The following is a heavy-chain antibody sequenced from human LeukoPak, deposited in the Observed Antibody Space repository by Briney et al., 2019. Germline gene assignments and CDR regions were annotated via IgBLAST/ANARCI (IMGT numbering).Heavy chain of an antibody. CDR3: ARGETVTTSPRYFDY. Sequence: PSETLSLTCAVYGGSFSGYYWSWIRQPPGKGLEWIGEINHSGSTNYNPSLKSRVTISVDTSKNQFSLKLSSVTAADTAVYHCARGETVTTSPRYFDYWGQGTLVTVSS. V-gene: IGHV4-34*01. CDR2: INHSGST. J-gene: IGHJ4*02. D-gene: IGHD4-17*01. CDR1: GGSFSGYY.